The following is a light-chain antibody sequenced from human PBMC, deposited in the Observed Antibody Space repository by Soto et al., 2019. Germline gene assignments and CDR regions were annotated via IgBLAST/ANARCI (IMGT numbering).Light chain of an antibody. J-gene: IGLJ3*02. CDR1: SGHSSYI. V-gene: IGLV4-60*03. Sequence: QLVLTQSSSASASLGSSVKLTCTLSSGHSSYIIAWHQQQPGKAPRYLMKLEGSGSYNKGSGVPDRFSGSSSGADRYLTISNLKSEDEADYYCETWDSNTPWVFGGGTKLTVL. CDR3: ETWDSNTPWV. CDR2: LEGSGSY.